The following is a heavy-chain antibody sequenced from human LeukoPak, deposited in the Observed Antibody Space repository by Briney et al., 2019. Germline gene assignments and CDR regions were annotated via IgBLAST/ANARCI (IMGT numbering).Heavy chain of an antibody. CDR1: GYSISSGYY. V-gene: IGHV4-38-2*02. Sequence: SETLSLTCTVSGYSISSGYYWGWIRQPPGKGLEWIGSISHSGTTYCNPSLKSRVTISVDTSKNQFSLKLTSVTAADTAVYYCARDWSRRWYSGGLFDYWGQGTLVTVSS. D-gene: IGHD6-13*01. CDR2: ISHSGTT. J-gene: IGHJ4*02. CDR3: ARDWSRRWYSGGLFDY.